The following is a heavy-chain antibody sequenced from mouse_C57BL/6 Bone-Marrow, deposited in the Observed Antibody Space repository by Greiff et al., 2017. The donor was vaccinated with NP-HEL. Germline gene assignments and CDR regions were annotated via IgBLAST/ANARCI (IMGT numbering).Heavy chain of an antibody. V-gene: IGHV5-6*02. CDR1: GFTFSSYG. Sequence: EVKLVESGGDLVKPGGSLKLSCAASGFTFSSYGVSWVRQTPDKRLEWVATISSGGSYTYYPDSVKGRFTISRDNAKNTLYLQMSSLKSEDTAMYYCARHTFAYWGQGTLVTVSA. J-gene: IGHJ3*01. CDR2: ISSGGSYT. D-gene: IGHD5-1-1*01. CDR3: ARHTFAY.